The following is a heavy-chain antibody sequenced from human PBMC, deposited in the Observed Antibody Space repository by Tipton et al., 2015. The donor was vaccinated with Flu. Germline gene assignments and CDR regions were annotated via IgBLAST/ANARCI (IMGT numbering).Heavy chain of an antibody. D-gene: IGHD3-10*01. CDR2: IYPTDSDT. V-gene: IGHV5-51*01. CDR3: VRQPGGVRYFDL. CDR1: RFNFNTYW. J-gene: IGHJ2*01. Sequence: VQLVQSGAEVKKSGESLKISCKGSRFNFNTYWIAWVRQMPGRGLEWVGIIYPTDSDTRYSPSFQGQVTISADKSITTAYLQWSSLTASDTAMYYCVRQPGGVRYFDLWGRGTLVTVSS.